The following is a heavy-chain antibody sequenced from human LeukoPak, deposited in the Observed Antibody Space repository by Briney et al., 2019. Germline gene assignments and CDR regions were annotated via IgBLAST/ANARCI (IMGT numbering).Heavy chain of an antibody. Sequence: GGSLRLSCAASGFTFSSYSMSWVRQPPGKGLEWVSTISDSGGTTYYADSVKGRFTISRDNSKNSLYLQMNSLRAEDTAVYYCAKGYYSSGSYLNAFDIWGQGTMVTVSS. V-gene: IGHV3-23*01. CDR1: GFTFSSYS. CDR2: ISDSGGTT. D-gene: IGHD3-10*01. J-gene: IGHJ3*02. CDR3: AKGYYSSGSYLNAFDI.